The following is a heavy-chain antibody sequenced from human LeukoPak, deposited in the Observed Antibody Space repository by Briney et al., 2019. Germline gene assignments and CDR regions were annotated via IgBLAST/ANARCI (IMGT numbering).Heavy chain of an antibody. CDR2: ISWNSGSI. V-gene: IGHV3-9*01. J-gene: IGHJ4*02. CDR1: GFTFDDYA. Sequence: GGSLRLSCAASGFTFDDYAMHWVRQAPGKGLEWVSGISWNSGSIGYADSVKGRFTISRDNAKNSLYLQMSSPRAEDTALYYCAAIDYWGQGTLVTVSS. CDR3: AAIDY.